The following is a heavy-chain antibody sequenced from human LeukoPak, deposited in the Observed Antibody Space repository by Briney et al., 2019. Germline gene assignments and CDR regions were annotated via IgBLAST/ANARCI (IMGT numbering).Heavy chain of an antibody. V-gene: IGHV3-48*04. J-gene: IGHJ6*02. CDR2: VSSSSTTI. CDR3: AKDGPYDSSGYYLDYYYYGMDV. CDR1: EFTFSHYS. Sequence: GGSLRLSCAASEFTFSHYSMNWVRQAPGKGLEWVSYVSSSSTTIYYADSVKGRFTISRDNAKNSLYLQMNSLRAEDTALYYCAKDGPYDSSGYYLDYYYYGMDVWGQGTTVTVSS. D-gene: IGHD3-22*01.